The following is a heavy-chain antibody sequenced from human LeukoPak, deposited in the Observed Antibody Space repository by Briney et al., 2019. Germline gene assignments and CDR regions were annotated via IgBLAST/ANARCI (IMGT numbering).Heavy chain of an antibody. D-gene: IGHD5-24*01. CDR2: INSDGSST. Sequence: PGGSLRLSCAASGFTFSSYWMHWVRQAPGKGLVWVSRINSDGSSTSYADSVKGRFTISRDNAKNTLYLQMNSLRAEDTAVYYCARESATDGNDAFDMWGPGTMVTVSS. V-gene: IGHV3-74*01. CDR1: GFTFSSYW. J-gene: IGHJ3*02. CDR3: ARESATDGNDAFDM.